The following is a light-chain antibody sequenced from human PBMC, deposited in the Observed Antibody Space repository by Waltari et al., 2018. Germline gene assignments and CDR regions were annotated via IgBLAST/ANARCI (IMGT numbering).Light chain of an antibody. Sequence: DIQMTQSPSSLSASVGDRVTITCQASQDISNYLNWYQQKPGKAPKLLIYDASNLETGVPSRCSGSGSGTDFTFTISSLQPEDIATYYCQQYDNLLGTFGQGTKLEIK. CDR1: QDISNY. J-gene: IGKJ2*01. V-gene: IGKV1-33*01. CDR2: DAS. CDR3: QQYDNLLGT.